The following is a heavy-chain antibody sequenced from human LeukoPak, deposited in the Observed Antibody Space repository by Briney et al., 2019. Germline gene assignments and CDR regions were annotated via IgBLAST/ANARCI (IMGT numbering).Heavy chain of an antibody. CDR1: GFTFDDYA. D-gene: IGHD3-9*01. CDR2: ISWNSGSI. V-gene: IGHV3-9*01. J-gene: IGHJ4*02. Sequence: GGSLRLSCAASGFTFDDYAMHWVRQAPGKGLEWVSGISWNSGSIVYADSVKGRFTISRDNAKNSLYLQMNSLRAEDTALYYCAKDTGYDILTGYADYWGQGTLVTVSS. CDR3: AKDTGYDILTGYADY.